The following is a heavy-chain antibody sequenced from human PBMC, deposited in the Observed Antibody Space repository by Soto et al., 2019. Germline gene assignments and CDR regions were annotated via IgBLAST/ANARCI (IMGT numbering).Heavy chain of an antibody. CDR3: AREGYQLLFRVFDY. CDR2: IWYDGSNK. J-gene: IGHJ4*02. Sequence: QVQLVESGGGVVQPGRSLRLSCAASGFTFSSYGMHWVRQAPGKGLEWVAVIWYDGSNKYYADSVKGRFTISRDNSKNTLYLQMNSLRAEDTAEYYCAREGYQLLFRVFDYWGQGTLVTVSS. D-gene: IGHD2-2*01. V-gene: IGHV3-33*01. CDR1: GFTFSSYG.